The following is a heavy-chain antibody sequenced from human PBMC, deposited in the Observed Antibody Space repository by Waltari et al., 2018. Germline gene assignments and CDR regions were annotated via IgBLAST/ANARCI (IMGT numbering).Heavy chain of an antibody. J-gene: IGHJ2*01. D-gene: IGHD4-17*01. V-gene: IGHV3-7*01. CDR1: GFTFSSYW. Sequence: EVQLVESGGGLVQPGGSLRLSCAASGFTFSSYWMSWVRPAPGKGLEWVANIKQDGSEKYYVDSVKGRFTISRDNAKNSLYLQMNSLRAEDTAVYYCASCATVAKAYRNWYFDLWGRGTLVTVSS. CDR3: ASCATVAKAYRNWYFDL. CDR2: IKQDGSEK.